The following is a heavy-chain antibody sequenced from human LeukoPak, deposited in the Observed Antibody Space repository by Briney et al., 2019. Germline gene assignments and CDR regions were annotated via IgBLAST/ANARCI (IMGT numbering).Heavy chain of an antibody. CDR3: ARDGRGPDY. V-gene: IGHV3-74*01. J-gene: IGHJ4*02. Sequence: GGSLRLSCAASGFTFSSYSMNWVRQVPGKGLVSVSRIESDGRTAYADSVKGRFIISRDNAKNTLYLQMNSLRVEDTAVYYCARDGRGPDYWGQGTLVTVSS. CDR1: GFTFSSYS. CDR2: IESDGRT. D-gene: IGHD3/OR15-3a*01.